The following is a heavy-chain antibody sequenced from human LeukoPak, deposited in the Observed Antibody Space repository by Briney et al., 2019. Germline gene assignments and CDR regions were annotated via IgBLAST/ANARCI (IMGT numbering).Heavy chain of an antibody. CDR1: GFTFSSYS. V-gene: IGHV3-21*01. Sequence: GGSLRLSCAASGFTFSSYSMNWVRQAPGKGLEWVSSISSSSSYIYYADSVKGRFTISRDNAKNSLYLQMNSLRAEDTAVYYCARDSGYYDFWSGYRGYYYMDVWGKGTTVTVSS. CDR3: ARDSGYYDFWSGYRGYYYMDV. CDR2: ISSSSSYI. J-gene: IGHJ6*03. D-gene: IGHD3-3*01.